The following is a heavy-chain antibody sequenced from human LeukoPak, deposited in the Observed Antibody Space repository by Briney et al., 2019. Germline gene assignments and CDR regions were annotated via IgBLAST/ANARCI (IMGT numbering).Heavy chain of an antibody. CDR2: IYSGGST. J-gene: IGHJ5*02. CDR3: AREGCSGGSCYPNGPFDP. Sequence: GGPLRLSCAASVFTVSRNYMSWVRQAPGKGLEWVSVIYSGGSTYYADSVKGRFTISRDNSKNTLYLQMNSLRAEDTAVYYCAREGCSGGSCYPNGPFDPWGQGTLVTVSS. D-gene: IGHD2-15*01. V-gene: IGHV3-66*01. CDR1: VFTVSRNY.